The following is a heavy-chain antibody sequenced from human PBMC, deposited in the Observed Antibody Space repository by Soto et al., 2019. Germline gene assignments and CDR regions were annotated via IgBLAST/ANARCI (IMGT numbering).Heavy chain of an antibody. CDR1: GGTFSSYA. J-gene: IGHJ6*02. CDR3: ARDYGDYVRDYYYYGMDV. V-gene: IGHV1-69*01. CDR2: IIPIFGTA. D-gene: IGHD4-17*01. Sequence: QVQLVQSGAEVKKPGSSVKVSCKASGGTFSSYAISWVRQAPEQGLEWMGGIIPIFGTANYAQKFQGRVTITADDSTSTAYMELSSLRSEDTAVYYCARDYGDYVRDYYYYGMDVWGQGTTVTVSS.